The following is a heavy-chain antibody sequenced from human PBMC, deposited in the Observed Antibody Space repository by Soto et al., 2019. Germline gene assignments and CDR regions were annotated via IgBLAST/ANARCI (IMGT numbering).Heavy chain of an antibody. CDR3: ASVLRVGGNEYYYDSSGYYNWFDP. CDR2: FDPEDVET. Sequence: QVQLVQSGAEVKKPGASVKVSCKVSGYTLTELSMHWVRQAPGKGLEWMGGFDPEDVETIYAQKFQGRVTMTEDTSTDTAYMELSSLRSEDTAVYYCASVLRVGGNEYYYDSSGYYNWFDPWGQGTLVTVSS. V-gene: IGHV1-24*01. J-gene: IGHJ5*02. CDR1: GYTLTELS. D-gene: IGHD3-22*01.